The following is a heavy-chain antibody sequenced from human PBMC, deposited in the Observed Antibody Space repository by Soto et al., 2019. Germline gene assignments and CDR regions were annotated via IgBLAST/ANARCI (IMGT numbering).Heavy chain of an antibody. Sequence: EVQLVESGGGLVQPGRSLRLSCAASGFTFDDFAMHWVRQAPGKGLEWVSGISLNSAMIGYADSVKGRFTISRDNAKNSLYLQMNSLRPEDTALYFCAKDNRADRGAFDYWGQGTLVSV. V-gene: IGHV3-9*01. J-gene: IGHJ4*02. CDR2: ISLNSAMI. CDR1: GFTFDDFA. CDR3: AKDNRADRGAFDY. D-gene: IGHD3-10*01.